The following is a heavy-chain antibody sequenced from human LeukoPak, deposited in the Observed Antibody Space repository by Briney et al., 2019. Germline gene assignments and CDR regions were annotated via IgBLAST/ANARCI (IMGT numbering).Heavy chain of an antibody. D-gene: IGHD6-13*01. V-gene: IGHV3-23*01. CDR3: AKDLSVHISSPETQIGY. J-gene: IGHJ4*02. Sequence: AGSLRLSCAASGFTISSYAMSWVRQAPGKGLEWVSAISCNGGSTYYADSVKGRITITSNNSKNTLYLQMNSLRAEDTAVYYCAKDLSVHISSPETQIGYGGRGPLVTVS. CDR1: GFTISSYA. CDR2: ISCNGGST.